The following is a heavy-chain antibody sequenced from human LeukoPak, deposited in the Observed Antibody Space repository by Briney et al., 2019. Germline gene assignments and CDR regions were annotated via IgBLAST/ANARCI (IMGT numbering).Heavy chain of an antibody. D-gene: IGHD3-22*01. CDR3: DRGLRGHPFYYDSSGDNPHFDY. CDR1: GGSISSGDYY. Sequence: SQTLSLTCTVSGGSISSGDYYWSWIRQPPGKGLEWIGYIYYSGSTYYNPSLKSRVTISVDTSKNQFSLNLGYVTAADTAVYYCDRGLRGHPFYYDSSGDNPHFDYWGQGTLVTVSS. J-gene: IGHJ4*02. CDR2: IYYSGST. V-gene: IGHV4-30-4*01.